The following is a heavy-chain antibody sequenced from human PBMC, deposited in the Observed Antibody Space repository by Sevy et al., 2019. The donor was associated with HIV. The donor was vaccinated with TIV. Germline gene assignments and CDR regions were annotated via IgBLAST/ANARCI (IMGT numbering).Heavy chain of an antibody. CDR3: ARPYSSGWYRGLGATDAFDI. Sequence: SETLSLTCTVSGGSISSSSYYWGWIRQPPGKGLEWIGSIYYSGSTYYNPSLKSRVTISVDTSKNQFSLKLSSVTAAEMAVYYCARPYSSGWYRGLGATDAFDIWGQGTMVTVSS. CDR2: IYYSGST. J-gene: IGHJ3*02. V-gene: IGHV4-39*01. CDR1: GGSISSSSYY. D-gene: IGHD6-19*01.